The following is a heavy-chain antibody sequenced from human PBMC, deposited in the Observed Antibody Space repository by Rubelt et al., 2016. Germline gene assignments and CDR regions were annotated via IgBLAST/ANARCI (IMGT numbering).Heavy chain of an antibody. Sequence: LVQSGAEVKKPGSSVKVSCKASGGTFSSYAISWVRQAPGQGLEWMGRIIPILGIANYAQKFQGRVTITADKSTSTAYMELSSLRSEDTAVYYCARGYFDSTGDFDYWGQGTLVTVSS. CDR3: ARGYFDSTGDFDY. D-gene: IGHD3-22*01. V-gene: IGHV1-69*04. CDR1: GGTFSSYA. J-gene: IGHJ4*02. CDR2: IIPILGIA.